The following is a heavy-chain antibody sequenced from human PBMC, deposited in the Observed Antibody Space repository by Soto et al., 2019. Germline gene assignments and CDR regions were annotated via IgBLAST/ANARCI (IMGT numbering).Heavy chain of an antibody. CDR2: IYYSGST. Sequence: SETLSLTCTVSGGSISSGDYYWSWIRQPPGKGLEWIGYIYYSGSTYYNPSLKSRVTTSVDTSKNQFSLKLSSVTAADTAVYYCVRDRRGYSGYDTYYYYYGMDVWGHGTTVTVSS. V-gene: IGHV4-30-4*01. CDR3: VRDRRGYSGYDTYYYYYGMDV. J-gene: IGHJ6*02. D-gene: IGHD5-12*01. CDR1: GGSISSGDYY.